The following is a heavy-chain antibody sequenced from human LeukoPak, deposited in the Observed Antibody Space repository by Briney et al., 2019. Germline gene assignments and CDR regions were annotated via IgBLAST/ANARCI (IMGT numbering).Heavy chain of an antibody. CDR2: ISTSGDVT. CDR1: RFSFSTYP. V-gene: IGHV3-23*01. J-gene: IGHJ3*02. D-gene: IGHD1-26*01. Sequence: GGSLRLSCEASRFSFSTYPMGWVRRAPGKGLEWVSGISTSGDVTFHADPLKGRFTISRDNSKNTLYLQMDSLRAEDTAKYYCAKFLLTTASGTGRAFDIWGQGTMVTVSA. CDR3: AKFLLTTASGTGRAFDI.